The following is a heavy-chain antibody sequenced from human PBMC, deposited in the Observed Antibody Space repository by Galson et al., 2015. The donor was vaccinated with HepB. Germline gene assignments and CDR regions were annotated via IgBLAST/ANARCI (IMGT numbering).Heavy chain of an antibody. V-gene: IGHV1-24*01. CDR1: GYTLTELS. CDR3: ATGGSGYYYFDY. J-gene: IGHJ4*02. CDR2: FDPEDGET. Sequence: SVKVSCKVSGYTLTELSMHWVRQAPGKGLEWMGGFDPEDGETIYAQKFQGRVTMTEDTSTDTAYMELSSLRSEDTAVYYCATGGSGYYYFDYWGQGTLVTVSS. D-gene: IGHD3-22*01.